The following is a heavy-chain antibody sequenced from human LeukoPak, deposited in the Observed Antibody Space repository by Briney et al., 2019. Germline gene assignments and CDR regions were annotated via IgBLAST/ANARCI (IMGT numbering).Heavy chain of an antibody. CDR3: ARGSGLGVIVTGIAFDI. Sequence: GASVTVSCKASGGTFSSYAISWVRQAPGQGLEWMGRIIPILGIANYAQKFQGRVTITADKSTSTAYMELSSLRSEDTAVYYCARGSGLGVIVTGIAFDIWGQGTMVTVSS. V-gene: IGHV1-69*04. D-gene: IGHD3-16*02. J-gene: IGHJ3*02. CDR1: GGTFSSYA. CDR2: IIPILGIA.